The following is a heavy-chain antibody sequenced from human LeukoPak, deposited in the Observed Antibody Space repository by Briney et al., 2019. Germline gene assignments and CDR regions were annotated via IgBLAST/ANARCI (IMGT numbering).Heavy chain of an antibody. CDR3: TREGRGSDAFDY. CDR1: GFTFSSYS. J-gene: IGHJ4*02. CDR2: IRSKAYGGTT. Sequence: GGSLRLSCAASGFTFSSYSMNWVRQAPGKGLEWVGFIRSKAYGGTTEYAASVKGRFTISRDDSKSIAYLQMNSLKTEDTAVYYCTREGRGSDAFDYWGQGTLVTVSS. V-gene: IGHV3-49*04. D-gene: IGHD3-16*01.